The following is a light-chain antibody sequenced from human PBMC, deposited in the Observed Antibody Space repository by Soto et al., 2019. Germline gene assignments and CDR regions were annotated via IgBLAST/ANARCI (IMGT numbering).Light chain of an antibody. Sequence: QSALTQPASVSGWPGQSITIYCTGTSSDVGGSNYVSWYQLSPGKAPKLLIYDVDRPSGVSNRFSGSKSGNTASLTISGLQAVDEADYYCITDTSSGTVVFGGGTKLTVL. CDR2: DV. J-gene: IGLJ3*02. CDR3: ITDTSSGTVV. CDR1: SSDVGGSNY. V-gene: IGLV2-14*01.